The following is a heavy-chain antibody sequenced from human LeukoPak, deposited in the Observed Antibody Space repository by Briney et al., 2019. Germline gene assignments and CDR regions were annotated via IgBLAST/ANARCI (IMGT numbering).Heavy chain of an antibody. V-gene: IGHV4-30-2*01. J-gene: IGHJ4*02. CDR3: ARARVVPAAMLVFYFDY. D-gene: IGHD2-2*01. CDR1: GGSISSGGYS. Sequence: SETLSLTCAVSGGSISSGGYSWSWIRQPPGTGLEWIGYIYHSGSTYYNPSLKSRVTISVDRSKNQFSLKLSSVTAADTAVYYCARARVVPAAMLVFYFDYWGQGTLVTVSS. CDR2: IYHSGST.